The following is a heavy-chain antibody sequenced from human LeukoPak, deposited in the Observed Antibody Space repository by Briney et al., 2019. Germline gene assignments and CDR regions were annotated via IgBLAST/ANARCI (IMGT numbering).Heavy chain of an antibody. CDR3: ARDGGGYSYGYCEAFDI. V-gene: IGHV3-48*01. CDR2: ISSSSSTI. D-gene: IGHD5-18*01. J-gene: IGHJ3*02. CDR1: GFTFSSYS. Sequence: SGGSLRLSCAASGFTFSSYSMNWVRQAPGKGLEWVSYISSSSSTIYYADSVKGRFTISRDNAKNSLYLRMNSLRAEDTAVYYCARDGGGYSYGYCEAFDIWGQGTMVTVSS.